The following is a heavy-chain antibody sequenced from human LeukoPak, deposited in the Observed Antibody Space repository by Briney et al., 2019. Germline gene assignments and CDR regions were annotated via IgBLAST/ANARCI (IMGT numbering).Heavy chain of an antibody. CDR1: GFTFSSYA. CDR3: ANYASATGITGTPIAFDI. V-gene: IGHV3-23*01. CDR2: ISGSGGST. J-gene: IGHJ3*02. D-gene: IGHD1-7*01. Sequence: PGGSLRLSCAASGFTFSSYAMSWVRQAPGKGLEWVSAISGSGGSTYYADSVKGRSTISRDNSKNTLYLQMNSLRAEDTAVYYCANYASATGITGTPIAFDIWGQGTMVTVSS.